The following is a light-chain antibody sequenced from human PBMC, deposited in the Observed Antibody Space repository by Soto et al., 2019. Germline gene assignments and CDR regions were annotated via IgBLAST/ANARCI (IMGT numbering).Light chain of an antibody. CDR1: QGVSTY. CDR3: QQYNSYSPT. Sequence: MTQSPSLLSASAGDRVTITCRTSQGVSTYVAWYQQKPGKAPKLLIYKASSLESGVPSRFSGSGSGTEFTLTISSLQPDDFATYYCQQYNSYSPTFGQGTKVDIK. CDR2: KAS. V-gene: IGKV1-5*03. J-gene: IGKJ1*01.